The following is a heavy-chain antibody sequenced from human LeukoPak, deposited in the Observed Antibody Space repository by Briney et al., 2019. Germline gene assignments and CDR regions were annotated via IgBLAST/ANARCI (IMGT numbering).Heavy chain of an antibody. V-gene: IGHV1-69*04. D-gene: IGHD3-10*01. CDR1: GGTFSSYA. Sequence: SMKVSCKASGGTFSSYAISWVRQAPGQGLEWMGRIIPILGIANYAQKFQGRVTITADKSTSTAYMELSSLRSEDTAVYYCARRYYYGSGSYYSNDYWGQGTLVTVSS. J-gene: IGHJ4*02. CDR3: ARRYYYGSGSYYSNDY. CDR2: IIPILGIA.